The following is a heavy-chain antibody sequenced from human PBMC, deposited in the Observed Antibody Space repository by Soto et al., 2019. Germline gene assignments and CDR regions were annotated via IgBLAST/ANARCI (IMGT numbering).Heavy chain of an antibody. Sequence: SETLSLTCAVYGGSFSDDASSSDWYWNWIRQSPGKGLEWIGEIDRSGRTKYNPSLKSRVSISVDTSKNQFSLKLSSVTAADTAVYYCARLAADFDYWGQGTLVTVSS. CDR2: IDRSGRT. CDR3: ARLAADFDY. CDR1: GGSFSDDASSSDWY. D-gene: IGHD6-13*01. J-gene: IGHJ4*02. V-gene: IGHV4-34*01.